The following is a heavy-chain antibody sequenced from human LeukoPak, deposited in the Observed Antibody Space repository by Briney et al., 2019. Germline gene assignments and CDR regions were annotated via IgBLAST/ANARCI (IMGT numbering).Heavy chain of an antibody. D-gene: IGHD3-10*01. Sequence: KPSQTLSLTCTVSGGSISSGDYYWSWIRQPPGKGLEWIGYIYYNGSTYYNPSLKSRVTISVDTSKNQFSLKLSSATAADTAVYYCARTSLGGAWFDPWGQGTLVTVSS. J-gene: IGHJ5*02. CDR2: IYYNGST. CDR1: GGSISSGDYY. CDR3: ARTSLGGAWFDP. V-gene: IGHV4-30-4*08.